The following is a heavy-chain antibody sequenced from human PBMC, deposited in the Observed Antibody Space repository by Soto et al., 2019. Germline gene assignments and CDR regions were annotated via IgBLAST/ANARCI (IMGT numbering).Heavy chain of an antibody. CDR2: ISSSSSYI. CDR1: GFTFSSYS. CDR3: ARCSGGSCYDSRFDP. J-gene: IGHJ5*02. Sequence: GGSLRLSCAASGFTFSSYSMNWVRQAPGEGLEWVSSISSSSSYIYYADSVKGRFTISRDNAKNSLYLQMNSLRAEDTAVYYWARCSGGSCYDSRFDPWGQGTLVTVSS. D-gene: IGHD2-15*01. V-gene: IGHV3-21*01.